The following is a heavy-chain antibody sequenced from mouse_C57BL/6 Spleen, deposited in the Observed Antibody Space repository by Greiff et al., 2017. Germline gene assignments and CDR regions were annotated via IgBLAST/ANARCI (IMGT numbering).Heavy chain of an antibody. CDR2: ISYDGSN. J-gene: IGHJ4*01. V-gene: IGHV3-6*01. D-gene: IGHD2-3*01. CDR1: GYSITSGYY. CDR3: ARGGGYYLLAMDY. Sequence: DVKLQESGPGLVNPSQSLSLTCSVTGYSITSGYYWNWIRQFPGNKLEWMGYISYDGSNNYNPSLKNRISITRDTSKNQFFLKLNSVTTEDTATYYCARGGGYYLLAMDYWGQGTSVTVSS.